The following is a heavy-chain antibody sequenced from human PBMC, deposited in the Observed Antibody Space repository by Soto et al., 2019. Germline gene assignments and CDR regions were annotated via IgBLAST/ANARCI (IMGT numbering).Heavy chain of an antibody. CDR1: GYSISGLY. V-gene: IGHV4-4*07. CDR2: IYSSGET. J-gene: IGHJ4*02. CDR3: ARASQCKSYFDCFAWLDY. Sequence: XETLSLTCTVAGYSISGLYWTWIRQPAGKGLEWIGRIYSSGETNYNPSLTGRVIMSLDTSKNQFSLNLTSVTAADTAVYYCARASQCKSYFDCFAWLDYWGPETLVTAPQ. D-gene: IGHD3-9*01.